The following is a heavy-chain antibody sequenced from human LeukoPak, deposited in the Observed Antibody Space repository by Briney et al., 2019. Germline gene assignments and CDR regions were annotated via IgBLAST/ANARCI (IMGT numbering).Heavy chain of an antibody. CDR1: GFTFSDYY. CDR2: ISSSGSTI. Sequence: PGGSLRLSRAASGFTFSDYYMSWIRQAPGKGLEWVSYISSSGSTIYYADSVKGRFTISRDNAKNSLYLQMNSLRAEDTAVYYCARALGDQPDYYYGMDVWGQGTTVTVSS. V-gene: IGHV3-11*04. CDR3: ARALGDQPDYYYGMDV. J-gene: IGHJ6*02. D-gene: IGHD2-2*01.